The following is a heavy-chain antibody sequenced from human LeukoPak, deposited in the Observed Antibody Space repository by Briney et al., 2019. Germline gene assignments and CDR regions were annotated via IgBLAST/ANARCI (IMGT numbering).Heavy chain of an antibody. D-gene: IGHD2-2*01. CDR2: IYYSGST. CDR1: GGSISSYY. V-gene: IGHV4-59*01. J-gene: IGHJ5*02. CDR3: ARPRYCSSTSCYEVDP. Sequence: SETLSLTCTVSGGSISSYYWSWIRQPPGKGLEWIGYIYYSGSTNYNPSLKSRVTISVDTSKSQFSLKLSSVTAADTAVYYCARPRYCSSTSCYEVDPWGQGALVTVSS.